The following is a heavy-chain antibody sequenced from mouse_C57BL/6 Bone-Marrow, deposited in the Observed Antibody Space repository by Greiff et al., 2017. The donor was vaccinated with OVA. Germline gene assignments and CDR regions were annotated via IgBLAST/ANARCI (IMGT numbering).Heavy chain of an antibody. D-gene: IGHD2-3*01. CDR3: ARSPLYDGYPFAY. V-gene: IGHV14-3*01. Sequence: EVQLQQSVAELVRPGASVKLSCTASGFNIKDTYMHWVKQRPEQGLEWIGRIDPANGNTKYAPKFQGKATITADTSSNTAYLQLSSLTSEDTAIYYCARSPLYDGYPFAYWGQGTLVTVSA. J-gene: IGHJ3*01. CDR1: GFNIKDTY. CDR2: IDPANGNT.